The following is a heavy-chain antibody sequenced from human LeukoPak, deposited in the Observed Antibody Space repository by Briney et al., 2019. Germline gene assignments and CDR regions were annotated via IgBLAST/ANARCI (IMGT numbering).Heavy chain of an antibody. CDR2: ISYDGSKT. J-gene: IGHJ6*02. CDR3: ARDFSGSYQYYYYYYGMDV. V-gene: IGHV3-30*03. D-gene: IGHD1-26*01. CDR1: GLTFSRFG. Sequence: GGSLRLSCAASGLTFSRFGIHWVRQAPGKGLQWVALISYDGSKTYYAASVKDRFTISRDNSKNTLYLQMNSLRAEDTAVCYCARDFSGSYQYYYYYYGMDVWGQGTTVTVSS.